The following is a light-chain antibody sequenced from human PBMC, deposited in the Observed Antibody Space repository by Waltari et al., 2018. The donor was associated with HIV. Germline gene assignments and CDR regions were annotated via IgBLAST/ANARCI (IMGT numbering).Light chain of an antibody. V-gene: IGLV2-23*02. CDR1: SRDIGGYNL. CDR2: DVS. J-gene: IGLJ3*02. CDR3: CSYETGGTVM. Sequence: QSALTQPASVSGSPGQSISIPCTGTSRDIGGYNLVSWYQQHPGKVPKIVLFDVSKRPPGVSHRFSGSKSGNTASLTISGLQAGDEGDYYCCSYETGGTVMFGGGTRVTVL.